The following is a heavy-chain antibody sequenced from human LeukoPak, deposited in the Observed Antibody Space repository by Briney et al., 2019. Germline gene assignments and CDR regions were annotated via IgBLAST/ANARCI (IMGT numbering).Heavy chain of an antibody. D-gene: IGHD3-10*01. CDR3: AKVTYGSGTYGAFDS. V-gene: IGHV3-21*04. CDR2: ISSSSSYI. Sequence: GGSLRLSCAASGFTFSTYSMNWVRQAPGKGLEWVSFISSSSSYIYYADSLKGRFTISRDNAKNSLYLQMNSLRAEDTAIYYCAKVTYGSGTYGAFDSWGQGTLVTVSS. J-gene: IGHJ4*02. CDR1: GFTFSTYS.